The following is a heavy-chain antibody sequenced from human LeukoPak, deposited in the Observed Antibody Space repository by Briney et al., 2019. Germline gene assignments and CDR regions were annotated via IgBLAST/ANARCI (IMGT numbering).Heavy chain of an antibody. J-gene: IGHJ6*03. Sequence: ASVKVSCKASGGTFSSYAISWVRQAPGQGLEWMGGIIPIFGTANYAQKFQGRVTITADKSTSTAYMELSSLRSEDTAVYYCARGPVGYCSGGSCYSSDYYYYYMDVWGKGTTVTVSS. CDR1: GGTFSSYA. D-gene: IGHD2-15*01. CDR2: IIPIFGTA. CDR3: ARGPVGYCSGGSCYSSDYYYYYMDV. V-gene: IGHV1-69*06.